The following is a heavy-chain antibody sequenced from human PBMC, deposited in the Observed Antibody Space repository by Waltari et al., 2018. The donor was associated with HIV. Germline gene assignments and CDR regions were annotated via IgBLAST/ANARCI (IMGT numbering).Heavy chain of an antibody. J-gene: IGHJ4*02. D-gene: IGHD1-26*01. CDR1: GFPFVSYA. CDR2: ISGSGGST. CDR3: AKCLGGSYSFDY. Sequence: EVQLLESGGGLVQPGGSLRLSRAASGFPFVSYAMSWVRQAPGKGLEWVSAISGSGGSTYYADSVKGRFTISRDNSKNTLDLQMNSLRAEDTAVHYCAKCLGGSYSFDYWGQGTLVTVSS. V-gene: IGHV3-23*01.